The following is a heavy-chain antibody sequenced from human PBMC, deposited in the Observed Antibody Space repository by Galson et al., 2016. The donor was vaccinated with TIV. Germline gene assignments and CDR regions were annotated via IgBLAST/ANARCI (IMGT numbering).Heavy chain of an antibody. CDR2: INANSGDT. CDR3: ARDLDSAVTAPFDF. CDR1: GYIFSDYY. J-gene: IGHJ4*02. Sequence: SVKVSCRASGYIFSDYYLHWVRLAPGQGPEWMGWINANSGDTNFAQKFQDRVTMTRDTAISTAYMELSRLRSDDTAIYYCARDLDSAVTAPFDFWGQGTLATVSS. V-gene: IGHV1-2*02. D-gene: IGHD2-21*02.